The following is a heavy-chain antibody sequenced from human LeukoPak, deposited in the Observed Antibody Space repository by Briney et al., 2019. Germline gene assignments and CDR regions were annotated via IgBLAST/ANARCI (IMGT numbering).Heavy chain of an antibody. V-gene: IGHV4-34*01. D-gene: IGHD3-3*01. J-gene: IGHJ6*02. CDR1: GGSFSGYY. Sequence: SETLSLTCAVYGGSFSGYYWSWIRQPPGKGLEWIGEINHSGSANYNPSLKSRVTISVDMSKNQFSLKLSSVTAADTAVYYCARGLPVRFLEWLFSPPNYYGMDVWGQGTTVTVSS. CDR3: ARGLPVRFLEWLFSPPNYYGMDV. CDR2: INHSGSA.